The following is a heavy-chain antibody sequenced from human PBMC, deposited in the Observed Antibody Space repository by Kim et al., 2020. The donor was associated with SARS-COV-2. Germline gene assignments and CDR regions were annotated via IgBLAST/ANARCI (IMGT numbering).Heavy chain of an antibody. J-gene: IGHJ4*02. D-gene: IGHD3-10*01. Sequence: SETLSLTCTVSGGSISSGGYYWSWIRQHPGKGLEWIGYIYYSGSTYYNPSLKNRVTISVDTSKNQFSLKLSSVTAADTAVYYCARVRVASYYLDYWGQGTLVTVSS. CDR2: IYYSGST. CDR3: ARVRVASYYLDY. V-gene: IGHV4-31*03. CDR1: GGSISSGGYY.